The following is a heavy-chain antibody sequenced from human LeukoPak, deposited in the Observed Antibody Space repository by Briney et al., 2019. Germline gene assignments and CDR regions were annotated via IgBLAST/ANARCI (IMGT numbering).Heavy chain of an antibody. Sequence: GASVKVSCKASGYTFTTYGLSWVRQAPGQGLEWLGWISTYDDNIKYAQSLQGRLTLTIDTSTSTAYMELRSLTSADTAVYYCARETYSNILTGTDYWGPGTLVTVSS. D-gene: IGHD3-9*01. V-gene: IGHV1-18*01. CDR1: GYTFTTYG. J-gene: IGHJ4*02. CDR3: ARETYSNILTGTDY. CDR2: ISTYDDNI.